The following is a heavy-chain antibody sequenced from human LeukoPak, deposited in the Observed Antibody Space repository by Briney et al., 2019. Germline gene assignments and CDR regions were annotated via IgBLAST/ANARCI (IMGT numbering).Heavy chain of an antibody. CDR2: IKQDGSEK. Sequence: GGSLRLSCAASGFTFSSYWMSWVRQAPGKGLEWVANIKQDGSEKYYVDSVKGRFTISRDNAKNSLYLQINSLRAEDTAVYNCAAELRSGYFVGAFDIWGQGTMVTVSS. V-gene: IGHV3-7*01. J-gene: IGHJ3*02. D-gene: IGHD3-3*01. CDR1: GFTFSSYW. CDR3: AAELRSGYFVGAFDI.